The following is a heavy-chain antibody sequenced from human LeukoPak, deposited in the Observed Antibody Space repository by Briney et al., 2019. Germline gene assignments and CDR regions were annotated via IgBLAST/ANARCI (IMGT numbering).Heavy chain of an antibody. CDR3: ARDRKSSGYDFSGIAVAGMGY. D-gene: IGHD6-19*01. Sequence: ASVKVSCKASGYTFTSYGISWVRQAPGQGLEWMGWISAYNGNTNYAQKLQGRVTMTTDTSTSTAYMELRSLRSDDTAVYYCARDRKSSGYDFSGIAVAGMGYWGQGTLVTVSS. CDR2: ISAYNGNT. V-gene: IGHV1-18*01. J-gene: IGHJ4*02. CDR1: GYTFTSYG.